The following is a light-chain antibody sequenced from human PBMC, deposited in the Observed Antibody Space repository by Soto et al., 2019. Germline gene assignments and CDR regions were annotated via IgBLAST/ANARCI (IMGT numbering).Light chain of an antibody. CDR1: SSDIGGYKY. Sequence: QSVLTQPASVSGSPGQSITISCTGTSSDIGGYKYVSWYQHHPGKVPQLIIYEVNNRPSGVSNRFSGSKSGNTASLTISGLQAEDEAVYYCSSYAGSGTWVFGGGTQLTVL. CDR3: SSYAGSGTWV. J-gene: IGLJ3*02. CDR2: EVN. V-gene: IGLV2-14*01.